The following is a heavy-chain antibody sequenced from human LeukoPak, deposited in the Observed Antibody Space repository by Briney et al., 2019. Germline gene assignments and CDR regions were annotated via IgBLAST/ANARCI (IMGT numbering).Heavy chain of an antibody. CDR2: IKEDGSGK. D-gene: IGHD2-21*01. Sequence: GGSLRLSCAASGFTFSNYWMNWVRQAPGKGLEWVANIKEDGSGKYYVDSVKGRFSISKDNAKNSLYLQMNSLRAEDTAVYYCARIKMWWPFDPWGQGTLVTVSS. CDR3: ARIKMWWPFDP. J-gene: IGHJ5*02. V-gene: IGHV3-7*01. CDR1: GFTFSNYW.